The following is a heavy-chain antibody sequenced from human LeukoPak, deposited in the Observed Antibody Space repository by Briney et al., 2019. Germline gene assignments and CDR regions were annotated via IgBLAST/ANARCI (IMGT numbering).Heavy chain of an antibody. J-gene: IGHJ4*02. CDR3: ARSLTGSRPKTDY. CDR1: GFTFSDYY. D-gene: IGHD6-19*01. Sequence: GGSLRLSCAASGFTFSDYYMSWIRQAPGKGLEWVSYISSSSTIYYADSVKGRFTISRDNAKNSLYLQMNSLRAEDTAVYYCARSLTGSRPKTDYWGQGTLVTVSS. V-gene: IGHV3-69-1*01. CDR2: ISSSSTI.